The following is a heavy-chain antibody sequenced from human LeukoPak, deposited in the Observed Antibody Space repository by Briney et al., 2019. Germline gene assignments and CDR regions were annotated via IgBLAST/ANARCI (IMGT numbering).Heavy chain of an antibody. CDR2: MNPNSGNT. Sequence: ASVKVSCKASGYTFTSYDINWVRQATGQGLEWMGWMNPNSGNTGYAQKFQGRVTMTRNTSISTAYMELSSLRSEDTAVYYCARDYYDSSGYYYVEAFDIWGQGTMVTVSS. CDR3: ARDYYDSSGYYYVEAFDI. CDR1: GYTFTSYD. V-gene: IGHV1-8*01. D-gene: IGHD3-22*01. J-gene: IGHJ3*02.